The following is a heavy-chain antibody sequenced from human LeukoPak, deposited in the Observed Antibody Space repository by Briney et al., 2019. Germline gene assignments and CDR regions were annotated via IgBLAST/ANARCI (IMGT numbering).Heavy chain of an antibody. CDR3: ARRRGWKQQLVYFDY. CDR2: LFHSGTR. D-gene: IGHD1-1*01. CDR1: GGSITSYY. V-gene: IGHV4-59*08. Sequence: PSETLSLTCTVSGGSITSYYWSWIRQPPGKRLEWIGYLFHSGTRRYNPSLRSRVTISADTTKNQIFLTLNSTTAADTAVYYCARRRGWKQQLVYFDYWGQGTLASVFS. J-gene: IGHJ4*02.